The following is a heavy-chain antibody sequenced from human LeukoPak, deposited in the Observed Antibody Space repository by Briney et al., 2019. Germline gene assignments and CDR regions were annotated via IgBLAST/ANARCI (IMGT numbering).Heavy chain of an antibody. CDR1: GFTFSSYA. D-gene: IGHD3-22*01. CDR3: AKDPPLGYYYDSSGYTFDY. Sequence: GGSLRPSCAASGFTFSSYAMSWVRQAPGKGLEWVSAISGSGGSTYYADSVKGRFTISRDNSKNTLYLQMNSLRAEDTAVYYCAKDPPLGYYYDSSGYTFDYWGQGTLVTVSS. CDR2: ISGSGGST. V-gene: IGHV3-23*01. J-gene: IGHJ4*02.